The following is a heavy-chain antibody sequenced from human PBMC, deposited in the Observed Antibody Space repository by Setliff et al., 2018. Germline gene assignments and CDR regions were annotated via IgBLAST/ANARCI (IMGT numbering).Heavy chain of an antibody. CDR1: GFNFSNYW. D-gene: IGHD2-2*01. V-gene: IGHV3-7*03. J-gene: IGHJ6*03. CDR3: ARGIIAYASWAPNKHAYYYYMDV. CDR2: IKQDGREK. Sequence: GGSLRLSCVVSGFNFSNYWMSWVRQVPGKGLEWVANIKQDGREKNYADSVKGRFTISRDNVRSSLFLQMNSLRVEDTAIYYCARGIIAYASWAPNKHAYYYYMDVWGNGTTVTVSS.